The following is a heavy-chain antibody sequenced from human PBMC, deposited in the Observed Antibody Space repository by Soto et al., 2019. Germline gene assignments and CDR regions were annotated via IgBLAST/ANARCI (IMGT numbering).Heavy chain of an antibody. V-gene: IGHV3-64D*06. CDR2: ITSDGDST. J-gene: IGHJ4*01. Sequence: GGSLRLSCSVSGFTFSKYAMHWVRQAPGKGLEYVSGITSDGDSTWHADSVKDRFTISRDNSKNTLFLQMSSLRVEDTAIYFCVKGNQLLRYYFEFWGPGSLVTVSS. CDR3: VKGNQLLRYYFEF. D-gene: IGHD2-15*01. CDR1: GFTFSKYA.